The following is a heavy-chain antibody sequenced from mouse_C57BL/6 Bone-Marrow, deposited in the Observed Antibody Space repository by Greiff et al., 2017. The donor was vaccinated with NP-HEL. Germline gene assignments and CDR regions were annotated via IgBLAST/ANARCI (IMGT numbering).Heavy chain of an antibody. CDR3: ARYYGSSFDY. Sequence: EVMLVESGGGLVQPGGSLKLSCAASGFTFSDYGMAWVRQAPRKGPEWVAFISNLAYSIYYADTVTGRFTISRENAKNTLYLEMSSLRSEDTAMYYCARYYGSSFDYWGQGTTLTVSS. J-gene: IGHJ2*01. CDR2: ISNLAYSI. V-gene: IGHV5-15*01. D-gene: IGHD1-1*01. CDR1: GFTFSDYG.